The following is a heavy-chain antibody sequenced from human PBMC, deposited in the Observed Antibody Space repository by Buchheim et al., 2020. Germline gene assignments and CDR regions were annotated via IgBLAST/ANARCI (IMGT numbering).Heavy chain of an antibody. J-gene: IGHJ1*01. CDR1: GYTFSNYW. Sequence: EVQLVQSGAEVKKPGESLKISCKGAGYTFSNYWIAWVRQMPGKGLEWMGIIYAGDSETTYSPSFQGQVTISADKSISTAYLQWSSLKASDSAIYYCARGYPKWFQDWGRGTL. CDR3: ARGYPKWFQD. CDR2: IYAGDSET. D-gene: IGHD5-12*01. V-gene: IGHV5-51*01.